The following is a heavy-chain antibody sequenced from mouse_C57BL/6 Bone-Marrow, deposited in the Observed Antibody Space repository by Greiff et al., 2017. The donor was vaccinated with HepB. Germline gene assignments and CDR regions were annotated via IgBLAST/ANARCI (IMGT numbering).Heavy chain of an antibody. CDR3: ARRDYDGYYAMDY. Sequence: VKLQESDAELVKPGASVKISCKVSGYTFTDHTIHWMKQRPEQGLEWIGYIYPRDGSTKYNEKFKGKATLTADKSSSTAYMQLNSLTSEDSAVYFCARRDYDGYYAMDYWGQGTSVTVSS. CDR2: IYPRDGST. J-gene: IGHJ4*01. CDR1: GYTFTDHT. V-gene: IGHV1-78*01. D-gene: IGHD2-4*01.